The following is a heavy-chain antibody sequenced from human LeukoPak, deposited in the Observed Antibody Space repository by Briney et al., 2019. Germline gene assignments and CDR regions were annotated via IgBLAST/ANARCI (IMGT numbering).Heavy chain of an antibody. Sequence: GGSLRLSCAASGFSFISYGMHWVRQAPGKGLEWVGVISDDGRNKKYADSVKGRFTISRDNSKDTLYLQMNSLRDEDTAVYYCAKRPSDYGDYVSYFDYWGQGTLVTVSS. V-gene: IGHV3-30*18. CDR1: GFSFISYG. J-gene: IGHJ4*02. CDR2: ISDDGRNK. CDR3: AKRPSDYGDYVSYFDY. D-gene: IGHD4-17*01.